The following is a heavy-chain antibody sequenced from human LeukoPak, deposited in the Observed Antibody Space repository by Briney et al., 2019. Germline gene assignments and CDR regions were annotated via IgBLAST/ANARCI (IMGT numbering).Heavy chain of an antibody. CDR2: IYYSGNT. Sequence: SETLSLTCTVSGGSISSYYWSWIRQPPGKGLEWIGYIYYSGNTNYNPSLKSRVTISVDTSKNQFSLKLSSVTAADTAVYYCARARYYDRSGAFDIWGQGTMVTVSS. CDR1: GGSISSYY. D-gene: IGHD3-22*01. J-gene: IGHJ3*02. CDR3: ARARYYDRSGAFDI. V-gene: IGHV4-59*01.